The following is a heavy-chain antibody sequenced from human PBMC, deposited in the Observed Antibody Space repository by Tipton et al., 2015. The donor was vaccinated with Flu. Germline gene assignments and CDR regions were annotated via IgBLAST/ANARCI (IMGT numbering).Heavy chain of an antibody. J-gene: IGHJ5*01. CDR3: ARRDYSNYVSDAKNWFHS. CDR2: ICPGSM. Sequence: TLSLTCSVSGYSIASHYYWGWIRQPPGKGLEWIGNICPGSMYYNPSLKSRLTLSLDTSRIKFSLRLTSVTAADTAVYYCARRDYSNYVSDAKNWFHSWGRGTLVTVSS. D-gene: IGHD4-11*01. CDR1: GYSIASHYY. V-gene: IGHV4-38-2*01.